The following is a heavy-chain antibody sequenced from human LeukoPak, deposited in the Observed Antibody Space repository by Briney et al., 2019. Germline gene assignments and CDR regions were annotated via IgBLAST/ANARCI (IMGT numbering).Heavy chain of an antibody. CDR1: GFTFSTYA. Sequence: GGSLRLSCAASGFTFSTYAMNWVRQAPGKGLEWVSSISSSSSYIYYADSVKGRFTISRDNAKNSLYLQMNSLRAEDTAVYYCARDGPTTQLDYWGQGTLVTVSS. CDR3: ARDGPTTQLDY. CDR2: ISSSSSYI. J-gene: IGHJ4*02. D-gene: IGHD4-11*01. V-gene: IGHV3-21*01.